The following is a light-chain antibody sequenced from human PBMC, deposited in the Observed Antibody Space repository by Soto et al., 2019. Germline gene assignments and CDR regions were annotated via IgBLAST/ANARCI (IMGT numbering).Light chain of an antibody. V-gene: IGLV4-60*02. CDR2: LEGSGSY. J-gene: IGLJ7*01. CDR1: SGHSSYI. CDR3: ETWDSNTHAV. Sequence: QPVLTQSSSASASLGSSVKLTCTLSSGHSSYIIAWHQQQPGKAPRYLMKLEGSGSYNKGSGVPYRFSGSSSGADRYLTISNLQFEDEADYYCETWDSNTHAVFGGGTQLTVL.